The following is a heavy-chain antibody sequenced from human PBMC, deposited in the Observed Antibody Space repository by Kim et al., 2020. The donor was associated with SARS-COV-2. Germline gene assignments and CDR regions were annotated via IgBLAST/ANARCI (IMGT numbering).Heavy chain of an antibody. J-gene: IGHJ6*02. CDR2: INPSGGST. CDR1: GYTFTSYY. D-gene: IGHD3-10*01. Sequence: ASVKVSCKASGYTFTSYYMHWVRQAPGQGLEWMGIINPSGGSTSYAQKFQGRVTMTRDTSTSTVYMELSSLRSEDTAVYYCARDLYYYGSGSYYSYYYYYGMDVWGQGTTVTVSS. CDR3: ARDLYYYGSGSYYSYYYYYGMDV. V-gene: IGHV1-46*01.